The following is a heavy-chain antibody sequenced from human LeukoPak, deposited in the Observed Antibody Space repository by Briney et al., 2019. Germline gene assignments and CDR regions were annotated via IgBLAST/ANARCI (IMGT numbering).Heavy chain of an antibody. D-gene: IGHD2-2*01. CDR3: ASRADCSSTSCPYYYYYYGMDV. CDR1: GGSISSSSYY. J-gene: IGHJ6*02. V-gene: IGHV4-39*01. Sequence: PSETLSLTCTVPGGSISSSSYYWGWIRQPPGKGLEWIGSIYYSGSTYYNPSLKSRVTISVDTSKNQFSLKLSSVTAADTAVYYCASRADCSSTSCPYYYYYYGMDVWGQGTTVTVSS. CDR2: IYYSGST.